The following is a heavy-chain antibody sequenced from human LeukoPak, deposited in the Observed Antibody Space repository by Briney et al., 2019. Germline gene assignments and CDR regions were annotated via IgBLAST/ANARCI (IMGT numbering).Heavy chain of an antibody. D-gene: IGHD3-3*01. Sequence: PGGSLRLSCAASTFTFTRYWMAWVRQAPGKGLEWVANIKQDGSEQYHVDSVRGRFTMSRDNTKNIVFLQMDSPRVEDTAVYYCARVSRSGYYGEYWGQGTTVTVSS. V-gene: IGHV3-7*01. CDR1: TFTFTRYW. CDR3: ARVSRSGYYGEY. CDR2: IKQDGSEQ. J-gene: IGHJ4*02.